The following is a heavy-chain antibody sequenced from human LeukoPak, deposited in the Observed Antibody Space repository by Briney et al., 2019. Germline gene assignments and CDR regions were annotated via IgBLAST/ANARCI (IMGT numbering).Heavy chain of an antibody. CDR3: ARGLYYYDSSGYKRVDDAFDI. CDR1: GGSFSGYY. CDR2: INHSGST. V-gene: IGHV4-34*01. Sequence: SSETLSLTCAVYGGSFSGYYWSWIRQPPGKGLEWIGEINHSGSTNYNPSLKSRVTISVDTSKNQFSLKLSSVTAADTAVYYCARGLYYYDSSGYKRVDDAFDIWGQGTMVTVSS. D-gene: IGHD3-22*01. J-gene: IGHJ3*02.